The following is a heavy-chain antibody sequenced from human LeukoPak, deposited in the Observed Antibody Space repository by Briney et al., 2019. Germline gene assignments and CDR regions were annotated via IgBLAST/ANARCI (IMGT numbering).Heavy chain of an antibody. CDR3: ARGIVVVPAAKNRFDP. J-gene: IGHJ5*02. CDR1: GFTFRSYR. D-gene: IGHD2-2*01. CDR2: IKQDGSEK. Sequence: GGSLRLFCAAYGFTFRSYRMSWVRQAPGKGLEWVANIKQDGSEKYYVDSVKGRFTISRDNAKNSLYLQMNSLRAEDTAVYYCARGIVVVPAAKNRFDPWGQGTLVTVSS. V-gene: IGHV3-7*01.